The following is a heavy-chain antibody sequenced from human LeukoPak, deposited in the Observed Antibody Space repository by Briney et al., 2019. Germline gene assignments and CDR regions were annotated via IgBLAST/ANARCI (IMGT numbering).Heavy chain of an antibody. CDR2: IYPGDSDT. D-gene: IGHD6-19*01. CDR3: ARHGGEENSSGWFGFHAQYYYYMDV. Sequence: GESLKISCKGSGYRFTSYWIGWVRQMPGKGLEWMGIIYPGDSDTRYSPSFQGQVTISADKSISTAYLQWSSLKASDTAMYYCARHGGEENSSGWFGFHAQYYYYMDVWGKGTTVTVSS. V-gene: IGHV5-51*01. J-gene: IGHJ6*03. CDR1: GYRFTSYW.